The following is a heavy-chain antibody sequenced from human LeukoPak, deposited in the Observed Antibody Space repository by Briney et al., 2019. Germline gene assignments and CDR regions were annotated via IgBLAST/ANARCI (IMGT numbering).Heavy chain of an antibody. J-gene: IGHJ6*03. CDR3: ARAYYYMDV. V-gene: IGHV4-34*01. CDR1: GGSFSGYY. Sequence: SETLSLTCAVYGGSFSGYYWSWIRQPPGKGLEWIGEINHSGSTNYNPSLESRATISVDKSKNQFSLKLNSVTAADTAVYYCARAYYYMDVWGKGTTVSVSS. CDR2: INHSGST.